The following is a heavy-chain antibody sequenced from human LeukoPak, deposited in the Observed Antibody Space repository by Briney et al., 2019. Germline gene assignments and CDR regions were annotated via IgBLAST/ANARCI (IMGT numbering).Heavy chain of an antibody. CDR3: ARPLNRGSSSSFDY. CDR1: GFTFSTYW. V-gene: IGHV3-33*07. J-gene: IGHJ4*02. Sequence: PGGSLRLSCAASGFTFSTYWMSWVRQAPGKGLEWVAVIWYDGSNKYYADSVKGRFTISRDNSKNTLYLQMNSLRAEDTAVYYCARPLNRGSSSSFDYWGQGTLVTVSS. D-gene: IGHD6-6*01. CDR2: IWYDGSNK.